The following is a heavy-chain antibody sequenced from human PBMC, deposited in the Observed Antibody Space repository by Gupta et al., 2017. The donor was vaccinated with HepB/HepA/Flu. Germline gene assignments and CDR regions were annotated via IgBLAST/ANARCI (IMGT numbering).Heavy chain of an antibody. J-gene: IGHJ4*02. D-gene: IGHD5-24*01. Sequence: VQPGGSLRLTCVTSGFTMRDYSLDWVRQAPGKGLEWISYISTSSSTIYYADSVRGRFTISRDNAKNSLYLQMNSLRDEDTAIYYCATGWLSNSFNYWGQGALVTVSS. CDR1: GFTMRDYS. V-gene: IGHV3-48*02. CDR3: ATGWLSNSFNY. CDR2: ISTSSSTI.